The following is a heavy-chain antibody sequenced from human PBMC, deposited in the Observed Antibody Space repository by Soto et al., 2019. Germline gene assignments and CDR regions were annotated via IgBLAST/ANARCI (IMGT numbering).Heavy chain of an antibody. Sequence: SETLSLTCTVSGGSISSSSYYWGWIRQPPGKGLEWIGNIYYSGSTYYNPSLKSRVTISVDTSKTQFSLKLSSVTAADTAVYYCGAGYCSTTSRYVLHYRGQGTSVIVSS. CDR3: GAGYCSTTSRYVLHY. V-gene: IGHV4-39*01. D-gene: IGHD2-2*01. J-gene: IGHJ4*02. CDR1: GGSISSSSYY. CDR2: IYYSGST.